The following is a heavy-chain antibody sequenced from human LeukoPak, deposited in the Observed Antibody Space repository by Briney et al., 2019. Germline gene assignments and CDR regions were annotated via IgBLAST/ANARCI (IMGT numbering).Heavy chain of an antibody. D-gene: IGHD1-26*01. CDR2: IKQDGSAK. CDR1: GFSLSSYW. J-gene: IGHJ4*02. Sequence: GGSLRLSCAASGFSLSSYWMSWVRQAPGKGLEWVANIKQDGSAKYYVDSVKGRFTIFRDNAKNSLHLQMNSLRAEDTAVYYCARDRFSGSYHVDNWGQGTLVTVSS. CDR3: ARDRFSGSYHVDN. V-gene: IGHV3-7*01.